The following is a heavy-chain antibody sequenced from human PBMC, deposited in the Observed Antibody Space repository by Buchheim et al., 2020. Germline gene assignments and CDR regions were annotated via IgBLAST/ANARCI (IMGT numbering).Heavy chain of an antibody. CDR3: AKAGCGSTSCYHYFDF. J-gene: IGHJ4*02. CDR1: GDSITSGGYY. Sequence: QVQLQESGPGLVKPSQTLSLTCAVSGDSITSGGYYWSWIRQRPGKGLEWIGYIYSGGSTYYNPSLKSRVTMSADTSKNQFSLKLSSMTAADTAVYYCAKAGCGSTSCYHYFDFWGQGTL. V-gene: IGHV4-31*11. D-gene: IGHD2-2*01. CDR2: IYSGGST.